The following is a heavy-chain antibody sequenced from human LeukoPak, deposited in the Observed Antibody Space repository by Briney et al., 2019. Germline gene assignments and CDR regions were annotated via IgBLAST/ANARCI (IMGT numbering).Heavy chain of an antibody. CDR3: ASLRERSYYARGFDY. J-gene: IGHJ4*02. Sequence: SETLSLTCAVYGGSFSGYYWSWIRQTPGKGLEWIGRIYYSGSTFYSPSLKSRVTISVDTSKNQFSLKLSSVTAADTAVYYCASLRERSYYARGFDYWGQGTLVTVSS. D-gene: IGHD1-26*01. CDR1: GGSFSGYY. CDR2: IYYSGST. V-gene: IGHV4-34*01.